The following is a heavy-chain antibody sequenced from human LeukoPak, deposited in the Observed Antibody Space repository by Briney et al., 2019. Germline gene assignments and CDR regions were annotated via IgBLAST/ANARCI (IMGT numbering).Heavy chain of an antibody. V-gene: IGHV3-74*01. CDR1: GFTFSSYW. J-gene: IGHJ4*02. CDR3: SRDHPAPKKSQLLFVRFDY. D-gene: IGHD2-2*01. CDR2: INSDGYST. Sequence: PGGSLRLSCAASGFTFSSYWMHWVRQAPGKGLVWVSRINSDGYSTSYADSVKGRFTISRDNAKNTLYLQMNSLRAEDTAVYYCSRDHPAPKKSQLLFVRFDYWGQGTLVTVSS.